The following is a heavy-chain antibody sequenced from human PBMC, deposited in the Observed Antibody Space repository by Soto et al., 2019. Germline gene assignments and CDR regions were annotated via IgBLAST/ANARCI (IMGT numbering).Heavy chain of an antibody. CDR2: INAGNGNT. V-gene: IGHV1-3*01. Sequence: ASVKASSKASGDAFASYARHWVRQAPGQRLEWMGWINAGNGNTKYSQKFQGRVTSTRDTSASTAYMELSSLRSEDTAVYYCARVIGGLYYFDYWGQGTPVTSPQ. CDR1: GDAFASYA. D-gene: IGHD3-16*01. J-gene: IGHJ4*02. CDR3: ARVIGGLYYFDY.